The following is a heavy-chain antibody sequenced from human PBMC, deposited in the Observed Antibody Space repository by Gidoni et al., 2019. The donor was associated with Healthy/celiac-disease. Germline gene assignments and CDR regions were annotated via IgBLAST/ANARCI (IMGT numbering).Heavy chain of an antibody. Sequence: QVQLVESGGGVVQPGRSLRLSCAASGFTFSSDGMHWVRQAPGKGLEWVAVIWYDGSNKYYADSVKGRFTISRDNSKNTLYLQMNSLRAEDTAVYYCARDKGNPVFDYWGQGTLVTVSS. V-gene: IGHV3-33*01. CDR3: ARDKGNPVFDY. J-gene: IGHJ4*02. CDR1: GFTFSSDG. CDR2: IWYDGSNK.